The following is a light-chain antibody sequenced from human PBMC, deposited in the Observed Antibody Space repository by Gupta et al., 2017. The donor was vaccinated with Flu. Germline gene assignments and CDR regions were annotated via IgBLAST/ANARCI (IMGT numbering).Light chain of an antibody. Sequence: SYELTQPPSVSMSPGQTATITCSGDILRVKWTCWYQQRPGQSPLLVLYQDTKRPSGIPERFSGSSSGNTAILTISETQAMDEADYYCQVWDGSTVVFGGGTKLTVL. CDR2: QDT. V-gene: IGLV3-1*01. CDR1: ILRVKW. CDR3: QVWDGSTVV. J-gene: IGLJ2*01.